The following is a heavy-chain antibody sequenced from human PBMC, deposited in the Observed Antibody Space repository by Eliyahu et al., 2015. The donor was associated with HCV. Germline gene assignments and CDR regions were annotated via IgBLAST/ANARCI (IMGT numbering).Heavy chain of an antibody. CDR3: ARVHGDHSRSLLAY. CDR2: IIPIFDTA. V-gene: IGHV1-69*01. J-gene: IGHJ4*02. CDR1: GDTFSRHS. Sequence: KPGSSVKVSCKTSGDTFSRHSINWVRQAPGQGLEWMGGIIPIFDTANYAQKFQGRVTITADESTSTAYMELRSLRSEDTAMYYCARVHGDHSRSLLAYWGQGTLVIVSS. D-gene: IGHD4-17*01.